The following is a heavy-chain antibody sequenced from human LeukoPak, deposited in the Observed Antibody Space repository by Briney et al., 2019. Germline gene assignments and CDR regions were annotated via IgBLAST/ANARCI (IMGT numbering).Heavy chain of an antibody. J-gene: IGHJ6*03. CDR3: ARESRGYDILTGKYHRGYYSYYMDV. V-gene: IGHV3-21*01. CDR1: GFTFSRYS. D-gene: IGHD3-9*01. CDR2: ISSSSSYI. Sequence: GGSLRLSCAASGFTFSRYSMNWVRQAPGKGLEWVSSISSSSSYIYYADSVKGRFTISRDNAKNSLYLQMNSLRAEDTAVYYCARESRGYDILTGKYHRGYYSYYMDVWGKGTTVTVSS.